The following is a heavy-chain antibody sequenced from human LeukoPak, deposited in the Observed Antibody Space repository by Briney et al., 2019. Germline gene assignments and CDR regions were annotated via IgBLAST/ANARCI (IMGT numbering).Heavy chain of an antibody. CDR1: GSTFSRHG. J-gene: IGHJ4*02. V-gene: IGHV3-33*01. D-gene: IGHD4-17*01. Sequence: PGRSLRLSCAASGSTFSRHGMHWVRQAPGKGLEWVAVIWYDGSNKYYADSVKGRFTISRDSSKNTLYLQMNSLRAEDTAVYYCARDVYGDYYFDYWGQGTLVTVSS. CDR2: IWYDGSNK. CDR3: ARDVYGDYYFDY.